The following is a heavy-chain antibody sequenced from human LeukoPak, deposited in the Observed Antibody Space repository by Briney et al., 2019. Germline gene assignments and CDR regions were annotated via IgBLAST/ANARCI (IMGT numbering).Heavy chain of an antibody. CDR3: ATGYYYDSSGYYYALFDY. V-gene: IGHV4-39*07. D-gene: IGHD3-22*01. J-gene: IGHJ4*02. CDR1: GGSISSSSYY. CDR2: IYYSGST. Sequence: PSETLSLTCSVSGGSISSSSYYWGWIRQPPGKGLEWIGSIYYSGSTYYNPSLRSRVIISVDTSKNQFSLKLSSVTAADTAVYYCATGYYYDSSGYYYALFDYWGQGTLVTVSS.